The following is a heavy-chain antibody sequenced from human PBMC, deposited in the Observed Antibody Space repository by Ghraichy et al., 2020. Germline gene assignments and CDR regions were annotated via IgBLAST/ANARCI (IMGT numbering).Heavy chain of an antibody. J-gene: IGHJ4*02. CDR2: IYYSGST. Sequence: SETLSLTCTVSGGSISSYYWSWIRQPPGKGLEWIGYIYYSGSTNYNPSLKSRVTISVDTSKNQFSLKLSSVTAADTAVYYCARALRGWYNFHYWGQGTLVTVS. D-gene: IGHD6-19*01. V-gene: IGHV4-59*01. CDR3: ARALRGWYNFHY. CDR1: GGSISSYY.